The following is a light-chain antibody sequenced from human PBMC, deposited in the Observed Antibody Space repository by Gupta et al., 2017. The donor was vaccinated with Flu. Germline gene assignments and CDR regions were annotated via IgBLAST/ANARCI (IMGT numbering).Light chain of an antibody. J-gene: IGLJ2*01. Sequence: GTSDDIGAYDYVSWYLQHPGKAPRLIIYEVTKRPSGVPDRFSGSKSDNTASLTVSGLQAEDEADYYCSSYTDSGTVVFGGGTKLTVL. CDR2: EVT. CDR3: SSYTDSGTVV. CDR1: SDDIGAYDY. V-gene: IGLV2-8*01.